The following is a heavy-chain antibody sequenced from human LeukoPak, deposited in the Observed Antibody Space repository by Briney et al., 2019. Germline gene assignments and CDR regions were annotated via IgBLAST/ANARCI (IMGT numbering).Heavy chain of an antibody. CDR3: AKHRSEVAMAALNY. CDR1: GFTFSSYG. D-gene: IGHD5-24*01. CDR2: IRYDGSNK. Sequence: GGSLRLSCAASGFTFSSYGMHWVRQAPGKGLEWVAFIRYDGSNKYYADSVMGRFTISRDSSKNTLFLQMNSLRAEDAAIYYCAKHRSEVAMAALNYWGQGTLVTVSS. J-gene: IGHJ4*02. V-gene: IGHV3-30*02.